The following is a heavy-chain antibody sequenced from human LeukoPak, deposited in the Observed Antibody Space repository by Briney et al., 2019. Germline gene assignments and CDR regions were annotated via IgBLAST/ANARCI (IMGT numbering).Heavy chain of an antibody. Sequence: GGSLRLSCAASGFTFSSYSMNWVRQAPGKGLEWVSYISSSSSYIYYADSVKGRFTISRDNAKNSLYLQMNSLRAEDTAVYYCARAGSFSSSYGISWDYWGQGALVAVSS. J-gene: IGHJ4*02. CDR2: ISSSSSYI. V-gene: IGHV3-21*05. CDR1: GFTFSSYS. CDR3: ARAGSFSSSYGISWDY. D-gene: IGHD2-15*01.